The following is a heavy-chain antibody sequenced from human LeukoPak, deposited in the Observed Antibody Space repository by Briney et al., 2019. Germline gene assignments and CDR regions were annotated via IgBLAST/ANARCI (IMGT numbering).Heavy chain of an antibody. CDR3: AREGYYGSGSPPSLYFDY. CDR2: ITGSSSGT. V-gene: IGHV3-23*01. J-gene: IGHJ4*02. CDR1: GFTFSNYA. D-gene: IGHD3-10*01. Sequence: GGSLRLSCAASGFTFSNYAMTWVRQAPGKGLEWVSSITGSSSGTYYADSVKGRFTISRDNSRSTLYLQMNSLRPEDTAIYYCAREGYYGSGSPPSLYFDYWGQGTLVTVSS.